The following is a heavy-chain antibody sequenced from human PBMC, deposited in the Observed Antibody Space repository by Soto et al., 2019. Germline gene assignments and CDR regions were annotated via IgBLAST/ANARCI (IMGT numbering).Heavy chain of an antibody. CDR3: ARRHNWNSGRTKHFDY. CDR2: IYPGDSDT. V-gene: IGHV5-51*01. CDR1: GYSFTSYW. Sequence: GESLKISCKGSGYSFTSYWIGWVRQMPGKGLEWMGIIYPGDSDTRYSPSFQGQVTISADKSISTAYLQWSSLKASDTAMYYCARRHNWNSGRTKHFDYWGQGTLVTVSS. J-gene: IGHJ4*02. D-gene: IGHD1-7*01.